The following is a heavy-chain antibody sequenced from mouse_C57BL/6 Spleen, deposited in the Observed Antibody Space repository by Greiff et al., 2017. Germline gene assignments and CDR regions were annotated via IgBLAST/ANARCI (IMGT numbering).Heavy chain of an antibody. Sequence: DAGGGLVQPKGSLKLSCAASGFTFNTYAMHWVRQATGKGLEWVARIRSKSSNYATYYADSVQDRFTISRDDSQSMLYLQMNNLKPEYTAPDDCVRDPYGNYVAMDVWGKGTSVTVSS. CDR2: IRSKSSNYAT. CDR1: GFTFNTYA. CDR3: VRDPYGNYVAMDV. J-gene: IGHJ4*01. D-gene: IGHD2-1*01. V-gene: IGHV10-3*01.